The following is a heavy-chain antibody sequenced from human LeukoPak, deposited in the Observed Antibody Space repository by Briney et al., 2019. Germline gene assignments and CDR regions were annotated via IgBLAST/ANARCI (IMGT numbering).Heavy chain of an antibody. CDR3: ARPFGESGYDLVY. CDR1: GFTFSSSA. D-gene: IGHD5-12*01. J-gene: IGHJ4*02. V-gene: IGHV3-30-3*01. Sequence: PGKSLRLSCAASGFTFSSSALHWVRQAPGKGLEWVAVLSSDGSNKNFADSVKGRFTISRDNSGNTLCLQMNSLRAEDTAVYYCARPFGESGYDLVYWGQGTLVTVSS. CDR2: LSSDGSNK.